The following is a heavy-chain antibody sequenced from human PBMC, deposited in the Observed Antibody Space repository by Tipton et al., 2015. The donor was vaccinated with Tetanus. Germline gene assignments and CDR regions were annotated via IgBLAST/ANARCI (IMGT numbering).Heavy chain of an antibody. CDR2: IYNSGST. D-gene: IGHD1-26*01. CDR3: ARDQARGARGWNYFDY. CDR1: GGSISSGGYY. Sequence: TLSLTCSVSGGSISSGGYYWSWIRQHPGKGLEWIRDIYNSGSTYYNPSLKSRVTISVDTSKNQFSLKLNSVTAADTAVYYCARDQARGARGWNYFDYWGQRSLVTVSS. J-gene: IGHJ4*02. V-gene: IGHV4-31*03.